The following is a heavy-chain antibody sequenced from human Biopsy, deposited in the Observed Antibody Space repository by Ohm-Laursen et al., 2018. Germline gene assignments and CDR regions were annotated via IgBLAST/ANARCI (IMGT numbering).Heavy chain of an antibody. CDR1: GFIFSDYG. CDR3: TKRRTAVRPFDS. V-gene: IGHV3-9*01. D-gene: IGHD6-13*01. CDR2: ISGSSNNI. J-gene: IGHJ4*01. Sequence: SLRLSCAASGFIFSDYGMHWVRLAPGKGLEWVSGISGSSNNIIYADSVRGRFTISRANAKSSLYLEMNSLRSEDTAFYYCTKRRTAVRPFDSWGHGTLVTVSS.